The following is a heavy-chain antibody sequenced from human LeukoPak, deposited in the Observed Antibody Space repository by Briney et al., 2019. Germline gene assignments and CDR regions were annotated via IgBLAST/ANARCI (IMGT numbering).Heavy chain of an antibody. D-gene: IGHD3-3*01. CDR3: TSMYYDFWSGYHLPDY. CDR2: IKNKTDGGTT. J-gene: IGHJ4*02. Sequence: KPGGSLRLSCAVSGFTFSNAWMSWVRQAPGKGLEWVGRIKNKTDGGTTDYAAPVKGRFTISRDDSKNTLYLQMDSLTTEDTAVYYCTSMYYDFWSGYHLPDYWGQGTLITVSS. CDR1: GFTFSNAW. V-gene: IGHV3-15*01.